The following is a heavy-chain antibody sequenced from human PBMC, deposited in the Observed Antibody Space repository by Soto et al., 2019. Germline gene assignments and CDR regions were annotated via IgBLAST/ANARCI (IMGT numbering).Heavy chain of an antibody. V-gene: IGHV4-31*03. CDR3: ARDSDFCTGGSCYGNFDF. D-gene: IGHD2-15*01. CDR2: IYYSGRT. Sequence: SETLSLTCTVSGGSISSGTYYWTWIRQRPGKGLEWIGFIYYSGRTYYNPSLKSRTTISLDTSENQFSLRLSSVTAADTAVYYCARDSDFCTGGSCYGNFDFWGQGTLVTVS. CDR1: GGSISSGTYY. J-gene: IGHJ4*02.